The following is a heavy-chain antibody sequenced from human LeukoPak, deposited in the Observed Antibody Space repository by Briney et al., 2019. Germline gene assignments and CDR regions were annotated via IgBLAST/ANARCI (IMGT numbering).Heavy chain of an antibody. J-gene: IGHJ6*03. V-gene: IGHV3-7*01. CDR3: ARSAATTVYYYYMDV. Sequence: PGGSLRLSCGASGFTFRNFWMNWVRQAPGKGLEWVANIKDDGSDKYYVDSVKGRFSISKDNAKNSLYLQMNSLRVEDTAVYYCARSAATTVYYYYMDVWGKGTTVTVSS. CDR2: IKDDGSDK. D-gene: IGHD1-1*01. CDR1: GFTFRNFW.